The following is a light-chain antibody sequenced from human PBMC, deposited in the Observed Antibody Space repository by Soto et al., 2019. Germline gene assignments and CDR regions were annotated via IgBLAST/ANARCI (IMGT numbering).Light chain of an antibody. CDR3: SSYSSSTTHVV. CDR2: DVT. CDR1: SSDLGDFNY. Sequence: QSVLTQPASVSGSPGRSVTISCTGTSSDLGDFNYVSWYQHLPGRAPKLIIYDVTNRPSGISYRFSASKSGRTASLTISGLQAEDEADYYCSSYSSSTTHVVFGGGTKLTVL. V-gene: IGLV2-14*03. J-gene: IGLJ2*01.